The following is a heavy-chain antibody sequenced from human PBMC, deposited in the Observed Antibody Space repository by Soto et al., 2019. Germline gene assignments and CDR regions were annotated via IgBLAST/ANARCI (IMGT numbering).Heavy chain of an antibody. J-gene: IGHJ3*02. Sequence: QVQLVESGGGVVQPGRSLRLSCAASGFTFSRYGMHCGRQAPGKGLEWVAVIWYDGSNKYYADSVKGRFTISRDNSKNTLYLQMNSLRAEDTAVYDCARDNVVVTATDAFDIWGQGTMVTVSS. CDR3: ARDNVVVTATDAFDI. V-gene: IGHV3-33*01. CDR2: IWYDGSNK. D-gene: IGHD2-21*02. CDR1: GFTFSRYG.